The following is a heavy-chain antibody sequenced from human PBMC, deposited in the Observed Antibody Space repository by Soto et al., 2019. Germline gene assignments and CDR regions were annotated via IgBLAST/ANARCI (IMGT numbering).Heavy chain of an antibody. CDR3: TSPVRGVGIYYYYYGMDV. V-gene: IGHV3-73*01. Sequence: GGSLRLSCAASGFTFSGSAMHWVRQASGKGLEWVGRIRSKANSYATAYAASVKGRFTISRDDSKNTAYLQMNSLKTEDTAVYYCTSPVRGVGIYYYYYGMDVWGQGTTVTVSS. D-gene: IGHD3-10*01. CDR2: IRSKANSYAT. J-gene: IGHJ6*02. CDR1: GFTFSGSA.